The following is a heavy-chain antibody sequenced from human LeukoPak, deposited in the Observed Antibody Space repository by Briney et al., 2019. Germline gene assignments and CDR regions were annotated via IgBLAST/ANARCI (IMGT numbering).Heavy chain of an antibody. V-gene: IGHV4-34*01. D-gene: IGHD3-3*01. CDR1: GGSFSGYY. J-gene: IGHJ4*02. Sequence: SETLSLTCAVYGGSFSGYYWSWIRQPPGKGLEWIGEINHSGSTNYNPSLKSRVTISVDTSKNRFSLKLSSVTAADTAVYYCARFRSKGRRFLEWFSHAPYFDYWGQGTLVTVSS. CDR3: ARFRSKGRRFLEWFSHAPYFDY. CDR2: INHSGST.